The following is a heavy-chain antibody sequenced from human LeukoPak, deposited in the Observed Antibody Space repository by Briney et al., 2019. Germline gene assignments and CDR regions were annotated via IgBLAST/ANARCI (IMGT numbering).Heavy chain of an antibody. Sequence: GGSLRLSCAASGFTFDDYAMHWVRHAPGQGLEWVSGISWNSGSIGYADSVKGRFTISRDNAKNSLYLQMNSLRAEDTALYYCAKKSGSGRYFDYWGQGTLVTVSS. J-gene: IGHJ4*02. CDR3: AKKSGSGRYFDY. CDR2: ISWNSGSI. V-gene: IGHV3-9*01. CDR1: GFTFDDYA. D-gene: IGHD3-10*01.